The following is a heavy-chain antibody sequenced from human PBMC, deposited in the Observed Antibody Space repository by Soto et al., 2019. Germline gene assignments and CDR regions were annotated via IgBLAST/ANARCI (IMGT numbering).Heavy chain of an antibody. CDR1: GFTFSDYY. V-gene: IGHV3-11*01. J-gene: IGHJ6*02. Sequence: PGGSLRLSCAASGFTFSDYYMSWIRQAPGKGLEWVSYISSSGSTIYYADSVKGRFTISRDNAKNSLYLQMNSLRAEDTAVYYCARDGIADTYYYYGMDVWGQGTTVTVSS. CDR2: ISSSGSTI. D-gene: IGHD6-13*01. CDR3: ARDGIADTYYYYGMDV.